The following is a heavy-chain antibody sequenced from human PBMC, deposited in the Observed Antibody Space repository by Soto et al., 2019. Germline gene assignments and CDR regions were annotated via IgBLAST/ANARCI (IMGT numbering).Heavy chain of an antibody. V-gene: IGHV1-46*02. Sequence: QVQLVQSGAEVKKPGASLKVSCKASGYTFKSYYMHWVRQAPGQGLEWMGIINPSSGSTTYAQKFQGRVTMTRDTSTSTVYMELSSLRSEDTAVYYCARVRAYSYGVVDYCGQGTMVTVSS. D-gene: IGHD5-18*01. CDR3: ARVRAYSYGVVDY. CDR1: GYTFKSYY. CDR2: INPSSGST. J-gene: IGHJ4*02.